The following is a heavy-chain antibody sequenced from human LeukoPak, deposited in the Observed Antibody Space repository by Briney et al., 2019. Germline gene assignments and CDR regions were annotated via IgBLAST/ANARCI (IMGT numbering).Heavy chain of an antibody. Sequence: SETLSLTCTVSGGSISSAGYYWAWIRQPPGKGLEWIGSIYYSGSAYYNPSLKSRVAISVDKSENHISLKLTSVTAADTAVYYCAREGGPYRPLDYSGQGTLVTVAS. CDR1: GGSISSAGYY. J-gene: IGHJ4*02. CDR2: IYYSGSA. V-gene: IGHV4-39*07. CDR3: AREGGPYRPLDY.